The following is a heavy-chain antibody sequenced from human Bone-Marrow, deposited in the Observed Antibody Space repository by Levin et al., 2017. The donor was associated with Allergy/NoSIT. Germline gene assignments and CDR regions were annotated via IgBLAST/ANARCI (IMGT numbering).Heavy chain of an antibody. CDR2: INSDGSST. CDR1: GFTFSSYW. D-gene: IGHD6-19*01. Sequence: ASVKVSCAASGFTFSSYWMHWVRQAPGKGLVWVSRINSDGSSTSYADSVKGRFTISRDNAKNTLYLQMNSLRAEDTAVYYCARAVVYSSGPDYWGQGTLVTVSS. J-gene: IGHJ4*02. V-gene: IGHV3-74*01. CDR3: ARAVVYSSGPDY.